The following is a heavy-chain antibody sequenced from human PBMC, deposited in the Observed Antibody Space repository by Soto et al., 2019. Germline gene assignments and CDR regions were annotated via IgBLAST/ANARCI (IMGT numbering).Heavy chain of an antibody. CDR2: IWYDGSNK. J-gene: IGHJ4*02. CDR3: ARDFRFGWIQLNREEYYFDY. D-gene: IGHD5-18*01. Sequence: QPGGSLRLSCAASGFTFSSYGMHWVRQAPGKGLEWVAVIWYDGSNKYYADSVKGRFTISRDNSKNTLYLQMNSLRAEDTAVYYCARDFRFGWIQLNREEYYFDYWGQGTLVTVSS. V-gene: IGHV3-33*01. CDR1: GFTFSSYG.